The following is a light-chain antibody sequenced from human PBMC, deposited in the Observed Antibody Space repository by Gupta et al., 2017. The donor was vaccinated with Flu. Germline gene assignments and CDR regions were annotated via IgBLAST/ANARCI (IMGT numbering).Light chain of an antibody. V-gene: IGKV1-9*01. Sequence: PSLLSASIGDRVTITCRTSQNIHHYLAWYQQKAGRAPRLLIYGTSSLQSGVPSRFSGSGYGTEFTLTIDSLQPEDFATYHCQQVDTWPRTFGQGTKVDVK. CDR1: QNIHHY. CDR3: QQVDTWPRT. J-gene: IGKJ1*01. CDR2: GTS.